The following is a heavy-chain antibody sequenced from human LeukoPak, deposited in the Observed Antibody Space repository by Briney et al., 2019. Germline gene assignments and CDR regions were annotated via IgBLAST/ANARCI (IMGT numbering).Heavy chain of an antibody. Sequence: SETLSLTCAVCGGSFSGYYWSWIRQPPGKGLEWIGEINHSGSTNYNPSLKSRVTISVDTSKNQFSLKLSSVTAADTAVYYCARRVSMIVVVITAYNWFDPWGQGTLVTVSS. CDR2: INHSGST. J-gene: IGHJ5*02. CDR3: ARRVSMIVVVITAYNWFDP. V-gene: IGHV4-34*01. CDR1: GGSFSGYY. D-gene: IGHD3-22*01.